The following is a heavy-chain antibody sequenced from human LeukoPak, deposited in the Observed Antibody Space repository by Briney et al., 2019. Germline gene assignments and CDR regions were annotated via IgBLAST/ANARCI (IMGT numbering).Heavy chain of an antibody. D-gene: IGHD2-15*01. J-gene: IGHJ1*01. Sequence: SETLSLTCAVYGGSFSGYYWSWIRQPPGKGLEWIGEINHSGSTNYNPSLKGRVTISVDTSKNQFSLKLSSVTAADTAVYYCARPYCSGGSCYSGLQHWGQGTLVTVSS. CDR1: GGSFSGYY. CDR2: INHSGST. V-gene: IGHV4-34*01. CDR3: ARPYCSGGSCYSGLQH.